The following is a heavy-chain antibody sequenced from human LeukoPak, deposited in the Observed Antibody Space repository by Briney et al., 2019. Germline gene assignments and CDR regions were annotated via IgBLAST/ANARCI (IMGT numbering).Heavy chain of an antibody. V-gene: IGHV3-7*01. CDR3: VRNRYGYGSGGYFPEHFHH. CDR2: IKQDGNEK. J-gene: IGHJ1*01. CDR1: GFTFTTYW. Sequence: GGSLRLSCAASGFTFTTYWMSWVRQAPGKGLEWVANIKQDGNEKYYVDSVKGRFTISRDNAKNSLYLQMDSLRAEDTAVYFCVRNRYGYGSGGYFPEHFHHWGQGTLVNVAS. D-gene: IGHD3-22*01.